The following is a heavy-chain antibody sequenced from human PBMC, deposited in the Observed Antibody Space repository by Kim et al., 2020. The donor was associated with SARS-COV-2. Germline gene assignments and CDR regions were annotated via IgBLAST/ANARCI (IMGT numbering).Heavy chain of an antibody. J-gene: IGHJ5*02. Sequence: TPSLKSRVTISVDTSKNQFSLKLSSVTAADTAVYYCARATGYGDLNWFDPWGQGTLVTVSS. D-gene: IGHD4-17*01. V-gene: IGHV4-39*07. CDR3: ARATGYGDLNWFDP.